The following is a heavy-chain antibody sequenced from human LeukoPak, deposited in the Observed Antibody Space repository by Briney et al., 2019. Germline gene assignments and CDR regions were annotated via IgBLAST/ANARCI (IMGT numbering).Heavy chain of an antibody. CDR3: ARLGTSATYFEF. V-gene: IGHV5-51*01. CDR1: GYSFIRNW. CDR2: IYPGDSDT. Sequence: PGESLKISCKGSGYSFIRNWIGWVRQMPGKGLEWMAIIYPGDSDTRYSPSFQGQVTISADKSISTAYPQWSSLTASDTAMYYCARLGTSATYFEFWGQGTLVTVSS. D-gene: IGHD2-15*01. J-gene: IGHJ4*02.